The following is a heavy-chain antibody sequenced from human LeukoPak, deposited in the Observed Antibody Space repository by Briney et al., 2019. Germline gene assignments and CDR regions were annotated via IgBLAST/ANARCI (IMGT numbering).Heavy chain of an antibody. CDR3: AKVGGLAGRAFDI. CDR1: GFTFSSYG. D-gene: IGHD1-26*01. V-gene: IGHV3-30*02. J-gene: IGHJ3*02. CDR2: IRYDGSNK. Sequence: PGGSLRLSCAASGFTFSSYGMHWVRQAPGKGLEWVAFIRYDGSNKYYADSVKGRFTISRDNSKNTLYLQMNSLRAEDTAVYYCAKVGGLAGRAFDIWGQGTMVTVSS.